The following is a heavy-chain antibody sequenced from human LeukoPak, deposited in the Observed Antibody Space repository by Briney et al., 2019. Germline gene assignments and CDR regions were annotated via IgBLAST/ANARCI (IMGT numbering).Heavy chain of an antibody. Sequence: ASVKVSCKASGYTFTGYYMHWVRQAPGQGLEWMGWINLNSGGTNYAQKFQGRVTMTRDTSISTAYMELSRLRSDDTAVYYCARDRYYDSSGYIFDYWGQGTLVTVSS. CDR1: GYTFTGYY. V-gene: IGHV1-2*02. D-gene: IGHD3-22*01. CDR3: ARDRYYDSSGYIFDY. J-gene: IGHJ4*02. CDR2: INLNSGGT.